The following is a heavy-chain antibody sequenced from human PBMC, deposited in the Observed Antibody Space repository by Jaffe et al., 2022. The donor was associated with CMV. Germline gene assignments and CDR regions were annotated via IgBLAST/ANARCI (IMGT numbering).Heavy chain of an antibody. CDR2: INPSGGST. V-gene: IGHV1-46*01. CDR3: AIVAGTNYYYMDV. J-gene: IGHJ6*03. D-gene: IGHD6-19*01. CDR1: GYTFTSYY. Sequence: QVQLVQSGAEVKKPGASVKVSCKASGYTFTSYYMHWVRQAPGQGLEWMGIINPSGGSTSYAQKFQGRVTMTRDTSTSTVYMELSSLRSEDTAVYYCAIVAGTNYYYMDVWGKGTTVTVSS.